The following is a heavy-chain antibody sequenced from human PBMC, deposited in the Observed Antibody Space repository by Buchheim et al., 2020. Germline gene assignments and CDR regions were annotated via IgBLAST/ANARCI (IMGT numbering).Heavy chain of an antibody. CDR3: VRDVSSWPDNWFGV. CDR2: VSYNGSKT. Sequence: QVQLVESGGGVVQPGRSLRLSCAASEFTFSVYSMHWVRQAPGKGLEWVAVVSYNGSKTHYADSVKGRFIISRDNSMNTLSLQMSSLRAEDTAMYYCVRDVSSWPDNWFGVWGQGIL. J-gene: IGHJ5*01. D-gene: IGHD6-13*01. V-gene: IGHV3-30-3*01. CDR1: EFTFSVYS.